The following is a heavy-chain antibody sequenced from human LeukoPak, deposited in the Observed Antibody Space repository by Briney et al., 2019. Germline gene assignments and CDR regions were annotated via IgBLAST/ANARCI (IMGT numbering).Heavy chain of an antibody. J-gene: IGHJ4*02. CDR1: GYSISSGDY. CDR3: ARYSSSWYDLIDY. D-gene: IGHD6-13*01. CDR2: IYHSGST. Sequence: SETLSLTCTVSGYSISSGDYRAWIRQPPGKGLEWIGSIYHSGSTYYNPSLKSRVTISVDTSKNQFSLKLSSVTAADTAVYYCARYSSSWYDLIDYWGQGTLVTVSS. V-gene: IGHV4-38-2*02.